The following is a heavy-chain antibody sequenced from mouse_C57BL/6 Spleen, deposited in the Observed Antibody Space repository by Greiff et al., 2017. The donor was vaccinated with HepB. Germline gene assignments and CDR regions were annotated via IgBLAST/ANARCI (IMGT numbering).Heavy chain of an antibody. J-gene: IGHJ1*03. CDR1: GFTFTDYY. Sequence: EVPVVESGGGLVQPGGSLILSCAASGFTFTDYYMSWVRQPPGKALEWLGFIRHKANGYTTEYSASVKGRFTISRDNSQSILYLQMNALRAEDSATYYCARNYDYGYWYFDVWGTGTTVTVAS. D-gene: IGHD2-4*01. V-gene: IGHV7-3*01. CDR3: ARNYDYGYWYFDV. CDR2: IRHKANGYTT.